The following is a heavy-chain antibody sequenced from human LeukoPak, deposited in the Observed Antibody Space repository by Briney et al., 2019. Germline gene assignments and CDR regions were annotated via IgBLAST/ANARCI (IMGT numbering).Heavy chain of an antibody. CDR3: GRGPPKEGLFDY. D-gene: IGHD3/OR15-3a*01. J-gene: IGHJ4*02. CDR1: GGSISSYY. Sequence: SETLSLTCTVSGGSISSYYWSWIRQPPGKGLEWIGYIYYSGSTNYNPSLKSRVTISVDTSKNQFSLKLSSVTAADTAVYYCGRGPPKEGLFDYWGQGTLVTVSS. CDR2: IYYSGST. V-gene: IGHV4-59*01.